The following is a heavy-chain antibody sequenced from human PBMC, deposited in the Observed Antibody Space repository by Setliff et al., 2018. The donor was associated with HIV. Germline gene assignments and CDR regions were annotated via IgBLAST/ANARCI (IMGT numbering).Heavy chain of an antibody. Sequence: SETLSLTCTVSGGSFSDYYWSWIRQPPGKGLEWIGEINHSGTTNSNPSLKSRVTISVDTSKNQFSLKLSSVTAADTAVYYCARGGYYDSSGYYPFQHWGQGTLV. D-gene: IGHD3-22*01. CDR1: GGSFSDYY. J-gene: IGHJ1*01. V-gene: IGHV4-34*01. CDR3: ARGGYYDSSGYYPFQH. CDR2: INHSGTT.